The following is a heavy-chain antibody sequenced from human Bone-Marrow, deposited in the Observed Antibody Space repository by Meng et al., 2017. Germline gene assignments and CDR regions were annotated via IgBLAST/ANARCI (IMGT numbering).Heavy chain of an antibody. V-gene: IGHV1-2*02. D-gene: IGHD6-13*01. CDR3: ASAGSSSWYSYWYYYYGMDV. Sequence: ASVKVSCKASGYTFTGYYMHWVRQAPGQGLEWMGWINPNSGGTNYAQKFQGRVTMTRDTSISTAYMELSRLRSDDTAVYYCASAGSSSWYSYWYYYYGMDVWGQGPTVTVSS. CDR2: INPNSGGT. J-gene: IGHJ6*02. CDR1: GYTFTGYY.